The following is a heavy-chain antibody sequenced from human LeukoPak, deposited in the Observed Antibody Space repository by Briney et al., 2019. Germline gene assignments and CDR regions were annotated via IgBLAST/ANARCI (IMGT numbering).Heavy chain of an antibody. CDR3: ARGYRYVVVTAIFQH. CDR1: GYTFTGYY. CDR2: VNPNSGGT. V-gene: IGHV1-2*02. D-gene: IGHD2-21*02. J-gene: IGHJ1*01. Sequence: ASVKVSCKASGYTFTGYYMHWVRQAPGQGLEWMGWVNPNSGGTNYAQKFQGRVTMTRDTSISTAYMELSRLRSDDTAVYYCARGYRYVVVTAIFQHWGQGTLVTVSS.